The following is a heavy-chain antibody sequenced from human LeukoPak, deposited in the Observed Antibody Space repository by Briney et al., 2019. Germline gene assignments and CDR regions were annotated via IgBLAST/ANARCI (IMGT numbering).Heavy chain of an antibody. CDR2: INSDGSST. J-gene: IGHJ4*02. CDR3: ARGGQTCDY. V-gene: IGHV3-74*01. CDR1: VFTFSSYW. D-gene: IGHD3/OR15-3a*01. Sequence: PVGSLRLSCAASVFTFSSYWMHWVRQAPGKGLVWVSRINSDGSSTSYADSVKGRFTISRDNAKNTLSLQMNSLRAEDTAVYYCARGGQTCDYCGQGTLVTVSS.